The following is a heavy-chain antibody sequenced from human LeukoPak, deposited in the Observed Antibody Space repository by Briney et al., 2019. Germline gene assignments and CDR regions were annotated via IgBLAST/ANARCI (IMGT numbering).Heavy chain of an antibody. J-gene: IGHJ3*02. D-gene: IGHD1-1*01. V-gene: IGHV3-9*03. Sequence: PGGSLGLSCAASGFTFDDYAMHWVRQAPGKDPERVSGISWNSGSIGYADSVKGRFTISRDNAKNSLYLQMNSLRAEDMALYYCAKDKTAGTTGPGGDAFDIWGQGTMVTVSS. CDR3: AKDKTAGTTGPGGDAFDI. CDR1: GFTFDDYA. CDR2: ISWNSGSI.